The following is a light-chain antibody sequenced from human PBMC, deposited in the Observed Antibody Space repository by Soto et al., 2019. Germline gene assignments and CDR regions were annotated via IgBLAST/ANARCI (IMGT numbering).Light chain of an antibody. Sequence: EIQMTQSPSSLSASVGERVTITCQASQDISNYLNWYQQKPGNAPQLLIYDASNLEIGVPSRFSGSGSGTDFTFTISSLQPEDIATYYCQHYDNRPRFTFGPGTKVNIK. CDR1: QDISNY. J-gene: IGKJ3*01. CDR3: QHYDNRPRFT. CDR2: DAS. V-gene: IGKV1-33*01.